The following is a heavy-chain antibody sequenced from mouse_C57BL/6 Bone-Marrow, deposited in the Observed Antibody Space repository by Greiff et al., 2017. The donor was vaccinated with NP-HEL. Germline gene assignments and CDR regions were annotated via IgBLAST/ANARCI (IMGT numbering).Heavy chain of an antibody. CDR3: ARDRVYCGSSLHWYFDV. Sequence: QVQLQQPGAELVKPGASVKLSCKASGYTFTSTGCTGRGLERIGRIDPNSGGTKYNEKFKSKATLTVDKPSSTAYMQLSSLTSEDSAVYYCARDRVYCGSSLHWYFDVWGTGTTVTVSS. D-gene: IGHD1-1*01. J-gene: IGHJ1*03. CDR1: GYTFTSTG. V-gene: IGHV1-72*01. CDR2: IDPNSGGT.